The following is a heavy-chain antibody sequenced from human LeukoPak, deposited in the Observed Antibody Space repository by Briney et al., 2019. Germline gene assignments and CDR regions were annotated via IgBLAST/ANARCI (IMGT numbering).Heavy chain of an antibody. Sequence: ASVTVSCKASGYTFTSYGISWVRQAPGQGLEWMGWISAYNGNTNYAQKLQGRVTMTTDTSTSTAYMELRSLRSDDTAVYYCATNKWESGPFDYWGQGTLVTVSS. D-gene: IGHD1-26*01. CDR2: ISAYNGNT. CDR3: ATNKWESGPFDY. V-gene: IGHV1-18*01. CDR1: GYTFTSYG. J-gene: IGHJ4*02.